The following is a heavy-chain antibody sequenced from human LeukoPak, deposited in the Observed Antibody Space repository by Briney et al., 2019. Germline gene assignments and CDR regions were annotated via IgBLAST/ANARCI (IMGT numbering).Heavy chain of an antibody. J-gene: IGHJ5*02. V-gene: IGHV6-1*01. CDR3: VRPIAVSRWFDP. Sequence: SQTLSLTCAISGDSVSRNSAAWNWIRQSPSRGLEWLGRTYYRSKWYNDYAESVKSRITINPDTSKNQFSLQLNSVTPEDTAVYYCVRPIAVSRWFDPWGQGTLVTVSS. CDR2: TYYRSKWYN. CDR1: GDSVSRNSAA. D-gene: IGHD6-19*01.